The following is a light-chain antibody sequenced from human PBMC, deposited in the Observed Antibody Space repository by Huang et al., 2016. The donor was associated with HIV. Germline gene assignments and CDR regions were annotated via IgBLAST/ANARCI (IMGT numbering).Light chain of an antibody. J-gene: IGKJ4*01. CDR2: GAS. Sequence: DIQMTQSPSSLSASVGDRVTITCRASQTITTYLSWYQQKPGKAPKLLIYGASSLHRGVPSRFSGSGSGTDFTLTISRLQPEDFATYYCQQSYFTPLTFGGGTRLEIK. V-gene: IGKV1-39*01. CDR3: QQSYFTPLT. CDR1: QTITTY.